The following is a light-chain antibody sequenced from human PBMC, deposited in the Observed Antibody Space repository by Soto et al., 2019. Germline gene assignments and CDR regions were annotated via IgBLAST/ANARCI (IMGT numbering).Light chain of an antibody. CDR1: QSVSSSY. V-gene: IGKV3-20*01. Sequence: EIVLTQSPGTLSLSPGEIATLSCRAIQSVSSSYLAWYQQKPGQAPRLLIYGASSRPTGIQDRFSGSGSGTDFPLTISRLQPDDFAVYCCQQYGSSPYTFGQGPKLQI. CDR3: QQYGSSPYT. CDR2: GAS. J-gene: IGKJ2*01.